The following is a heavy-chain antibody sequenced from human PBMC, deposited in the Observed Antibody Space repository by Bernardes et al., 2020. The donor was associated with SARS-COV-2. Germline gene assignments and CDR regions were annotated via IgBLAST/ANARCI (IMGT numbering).Heavy chain of an antibody. J-gene: IGHJ4*02. D-gene: IGHD1-7*01. Sequence: SETLSLTCSVSGDSIGGYYWSWIRQPPGKGLEWIGFIYYSGSANYNTSLKSRVTISVDTPKDQFSLKLSSLTDADTAVYYCARTGTTSLTDFGRFDYWGQGTLVTVSS. V-gene: IGHV4-59*01. CDR1: GDSIGGYY. CDR3: ARTGTTSLTDFGRFDY. CDR2: IYYSGSA.